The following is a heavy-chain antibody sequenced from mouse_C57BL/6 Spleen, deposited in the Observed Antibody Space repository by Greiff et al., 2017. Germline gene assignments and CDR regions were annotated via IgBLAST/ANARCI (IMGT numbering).Heavy chain of an antibody. CDR2: INPNNGGT. D-gene: IGHD3-2*02. Sequence: EVKLVESGPELVKPGASVKMSCKASGYTFTDYNMHWVKQSHGKSLEWIGYINPNNGGTSYNQKFKGKATLTVNKSSSTAYMELRSLTSEDSAVYYCARPDSSGYRDGFAGWGKGTLVTVAA. CDR3: ARPDSSGYRDGFAG. CDR1: GYTFTDYN. V-gene: IGHV1-22*01. J-gene: IGHJ3*01.